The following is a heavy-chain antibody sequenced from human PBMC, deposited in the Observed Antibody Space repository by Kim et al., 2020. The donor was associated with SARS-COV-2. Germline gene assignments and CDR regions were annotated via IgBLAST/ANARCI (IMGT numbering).Heavy chain of an antibody. CDR3: ARSSGSYYDY. J-gene: IGHJ4*02. D-gene: IGHD1-26*01. Sequence: YIYYADSVKGRFTISRDNAKNSLYLQMNSLRAEDTAVYYCARSSGSYYDYWGQGTLVTVSS. V-gene: IGHV3-21*01. CDR2: YI.